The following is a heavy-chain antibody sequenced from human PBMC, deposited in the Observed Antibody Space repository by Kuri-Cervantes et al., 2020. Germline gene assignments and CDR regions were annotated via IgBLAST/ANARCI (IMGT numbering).Heavy chain of an antibody. CDR3: AKVKGKMPSPVPDY. V-gene: IGHV3-30-3*01. CDR1: GFTFSSYA. Sequence: GESLKISCVASGFTFSSYAMHWVRQAPGKGLEWVAVISYDGSNKYYADSVKGRFTISRDNSKNTLYLQMNSLRAEDTAVYYCAKVKGKMPSPVPDYWGQGTLVTVSS. D-gene: IGHD2-2*01. J-gene: IGHJ4*02. CDR2: ISYDGSNK.